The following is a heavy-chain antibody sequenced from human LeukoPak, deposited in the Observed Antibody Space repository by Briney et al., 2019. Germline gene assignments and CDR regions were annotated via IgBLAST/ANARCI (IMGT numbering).Heavy chain of an antibody. CDR1: GFTFSSYA. CDR2: ISGSGGST. CDR3: AKGSSWFPPPNFDY. Sequence: GGSLRLSCATSGFTFSSYAMSWVRQAPGKGLEWVSAISGSGGSTYYADSVKGRFTISRDNSKNTFYLQMNSLRAEDTAVYYCAKGSSWFPPPNFDYWGQGTLVTVSS. V-gene: IGHV3-23*01. J-gene: IGHJ4*02. D-gene: IGHD6-13*01.